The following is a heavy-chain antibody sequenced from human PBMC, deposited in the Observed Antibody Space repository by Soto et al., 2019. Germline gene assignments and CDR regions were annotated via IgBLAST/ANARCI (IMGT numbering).Heavy chain of an antibody. Sequence: GGSLRLSCAASGFTFSSYDIHWVRQATGKGLEWVSAIGTAGDTYYPGSVKGRFTISRENAKNSLYLQMNSLRAGDTAVYYCARVGGTRYGMDVWGQGTTVTVSS. CDR3: ARVGGTRYGMDV. V-gene: IGHV3-13*01. CDR2: IGTAGDT. CDR1: GFTFSSYD. J-gene: IGHJ6*02. D-gene: IGHD1-1*01.